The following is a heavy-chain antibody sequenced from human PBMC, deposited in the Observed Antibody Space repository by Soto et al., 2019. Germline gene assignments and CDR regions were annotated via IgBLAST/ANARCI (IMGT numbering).Heavy chain of an antibody. Sequence: ASVKVSCKASGYIFTGYYMHWVRQAPGQGLEWMGWINPNSGGTNYAQKFQGRVTMTRDMSISTAYMELSRLRSDDTAVYYCARVRTYYYDSSGYYRPQNFDYWGQGTLVTVSS. CDR3: ARVRTYYYDSSGYYRPQNFDY. D-gene: IGHD3-22*01. V-gene: IGHV1-2*02. CDR1: GYIFTGYY. CDR2: INPNSGGT. J-gene: IGHJ4*02.